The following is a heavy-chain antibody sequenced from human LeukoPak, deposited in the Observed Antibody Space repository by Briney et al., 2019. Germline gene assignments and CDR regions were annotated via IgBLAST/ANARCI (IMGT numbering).Heavy chain of an antibody. CDR2: INTDGSST. CDR1: GFTFSSYW. CDR3: ARGPNYYGSGSSVSS. J-gene: IGHJ5*02. D-gene: IGHD3-10*01. V-gene: IGHV3-74*01. Sequence: GGSLRLSCAASGFTFSSYWMHWVRQAPGKGLVWVSRINTDGSSTSYADSVKGRFTISRDNAKDRLYLQMKSLRAEDTAVYYCARGPNYYGSGSSVSSWGQGTLVTVSS.